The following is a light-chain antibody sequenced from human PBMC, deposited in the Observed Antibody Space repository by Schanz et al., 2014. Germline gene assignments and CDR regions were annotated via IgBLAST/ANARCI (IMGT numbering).Light chain of an antibody. CDR2: GAS. CDR3: QQYNIWPPVT. V-gene: IGKV3-20*01. Sequence: EVVLTQSPGTLSLSPGERATLSCRASQSVGSSFLAWHQQKPGQAPRLLIYGASSRATGIPDRFSGSGSGTYFTLTISRLEPEDFAVYYCQQYNIWPPVTFGQGTKVDIK. J-gene: IGKJ1*01. CDR1: QSVGSSF.